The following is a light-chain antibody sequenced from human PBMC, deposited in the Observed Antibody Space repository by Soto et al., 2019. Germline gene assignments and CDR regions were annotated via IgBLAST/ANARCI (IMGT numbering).Light chain of an antibody. CDR3: QNWGTGIYG. V-gene: IGLV4-69*01. J-gene: IGLJ1*01. CDR2: LHSDGSH. Sequence: QSVLTQPPSASASLGASVKLTCTLISGHNTYAIAWHQQQPEKGPRYLMKLHSDGSHSKVDGIPDRFSGSSSGAERYLTISSLQSEDEAYYYCQNWGTGIYGFGTVTTVTVL. CDR1: SGHNTYA.